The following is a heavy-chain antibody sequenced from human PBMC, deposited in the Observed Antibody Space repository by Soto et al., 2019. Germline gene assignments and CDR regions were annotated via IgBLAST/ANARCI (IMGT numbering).Heavy chain of an antibody. CDR1: GFTFSNYA. CDR3: VRGSKDSYPGSRIFDF. D-gene: IGHD3-10*01. V-gene: IGHV3-23*01. J-gene: IGHJ4*02. Sequence: GGSLRLSCAVSGFTFSNYAMNWVRQAPGKGLEWVSVISGSGGGAYYADSVQGRFTISRDNSKNTLYLQVSALRAEDSTIYFCVRGSKDSYPGSRIFDFWGRGTLVTVSS. CDR2: ISGSGGGA.